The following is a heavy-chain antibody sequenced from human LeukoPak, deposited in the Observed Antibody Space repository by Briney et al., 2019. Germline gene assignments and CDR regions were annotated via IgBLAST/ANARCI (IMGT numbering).Heavy chain of an antibody. CDR2: ISGDETYT. V-gene: IGHV3-74*01. CDR3: VREDNAFNI. CDR1: GFTFSSDF. J-gene: IGHJ3*02. Sequence: GGSLRLSCVASGFTFSSDFMHWIRQAPGEGLMWVSQISGDETYTNYADSVKGRFNISRDNAKNTLYLQMNSLRAEDTAIYYWVREDNAFNIWGQGTLVTVSS.